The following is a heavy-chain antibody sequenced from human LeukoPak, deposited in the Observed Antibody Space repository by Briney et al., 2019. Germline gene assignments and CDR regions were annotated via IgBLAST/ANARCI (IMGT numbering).Heavy chain of an antibody. J-gene: IGHJ4*02. CDR1: GYTFTGYN. CDR2: INPNTGGT. V-gene: IGHV1-2*02. D-gene: IGHD6-19*01. CDR3: ARALGMAVAGSAGY. Sequence: GASVKASCKASGYTFTGYNIHWVRQAPGQGLEWMGWINPNTGGTTLAQKFQGRVTMTRDTSISTAYMELSSLRSDDTAVYYCARALGMAVAGSAGYWGQGTLVTVSS.